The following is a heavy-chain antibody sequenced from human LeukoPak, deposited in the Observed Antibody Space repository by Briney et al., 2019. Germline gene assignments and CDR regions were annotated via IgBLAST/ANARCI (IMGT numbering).Heavy chain of an antibody. J-gene: IGHJ4*02. V-gene: IGHV3-30*02. Sequence: GGSLRLSCAASGFSFTTYWMGWVRQAPGKGLEWVAFIRYDGSIKYYADSVKGRFTISRDNSKNTLYLQMNSLRAEDTAVYYCAKDNTVIQLVGRRRGHFDYWGQGTLVTVSS. CDR3: AKDNTVIQLVGRRRGHFDY. CDR2: IRYDGSIK. CDR1: GFSFTTYW. D-gene: IGHD5-18*01.